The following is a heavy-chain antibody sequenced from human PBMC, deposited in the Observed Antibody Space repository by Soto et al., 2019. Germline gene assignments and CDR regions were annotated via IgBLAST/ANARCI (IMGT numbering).Heavy chain of an antibody. D-gene: IGHD5-18*01. J-gene: IGHJ4*02. V-gene: IGHV1-69*13. CDR1: GGTFSSYA. CDR2: IIPIFGTA. Sequence: RASVKVSCKASGGTFSSYAISWVRQAPGQGLEWMGGIIPIFGTANYAQKFQGRVTITADESTSTAYMGLSSLRSEDTAVYYCARGTRLIQLWSNFDYWGQGTLVTVSS. CDR3: ARGTRLIQLWSNFDY.